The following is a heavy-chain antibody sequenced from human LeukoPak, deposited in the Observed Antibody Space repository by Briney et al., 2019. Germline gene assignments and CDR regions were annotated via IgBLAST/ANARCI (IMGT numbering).Heavy chain of an antibody. CDR1: GGSFSGYY. J-gene: IGHJ4*02. CDR3: ARASVAGLLSY. CDR2: INHSGST. V-gene: IGHV4-34*01. Sequence: PSETLSLTCAVYGGSFSGYYWSWVRQPPGKGLEWIGEINHSGSTNYNPSLKSRVTIIVDTSKKQSSLKLRSMTAADTAVYYCARASVAGLLSYWGQGTLVTVSS. D-gene: IGHD6-19*01.